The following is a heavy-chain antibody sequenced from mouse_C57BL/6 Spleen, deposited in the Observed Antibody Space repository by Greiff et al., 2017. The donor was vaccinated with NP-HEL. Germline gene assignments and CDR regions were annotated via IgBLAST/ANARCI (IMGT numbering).Heavy chain of an antibody. CDR2: ISDGGSYT. D-gene: IGHD2-4*01. CDR1: GFTFSSYA. Sequence: EVKLVESGGGLVKPGGSLKLSCAASGFTFSSYAMSWVRQTPEKRLEWVATISDGGSYTDYPDNVKGRFTISRDNAKNNLYLQMSHLKSEDTAMYYCARDEDYDYDYWYFDVWGTGTTVTVSS. V-gene: IGHV5-4*01. CDR3: ARDEDYDYDYWYFDV. J-gene: IGHJ1*03.